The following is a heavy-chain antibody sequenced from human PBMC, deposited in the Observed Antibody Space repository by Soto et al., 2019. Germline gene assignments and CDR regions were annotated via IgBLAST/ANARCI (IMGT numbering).Heavy chain of an antibody. CDR3: ARDPLSSSWYGGNGMDV. Sequence: ASVKVSCKASGYTFTGYYLHWVRQAPGQGLEWMGWINPNSGGTNYAQKFQGWVTVTRDTSIGTASMELSRLRSDDTAVYYCARDPLSSSWYGGNGMDVWGQGTTVTVSS. J-gene: IGHJ6*02. CDR1: GYTFTGYY. V-gene: IGHV1-2*04. D-gene: IGHD6-13*01. CDR2: INPNSGGT.